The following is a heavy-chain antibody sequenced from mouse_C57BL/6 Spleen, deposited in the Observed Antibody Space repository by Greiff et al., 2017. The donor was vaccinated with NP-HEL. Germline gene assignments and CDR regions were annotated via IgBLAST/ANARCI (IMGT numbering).Heavy chain of an antibody. CDR3: ARGYSQAMDY. Sequence: EVKVVESGGGLVKPGGSLKLSCAASGFTFSDYGMHWVRQAPEKGLEWVAYISSGSSTIYYADTVKGRFTISRDNAKNTLFLQMTSLRSEDTAMYYCARGYSQAMDYWGQGTSVTVSS. D-gene: IGHD2-3*01. J-gene: IGHJ4*01. V-gene: IGHV5-17*01. CDR1: GFTFSDYG. CDR2: ISSGSSTI.